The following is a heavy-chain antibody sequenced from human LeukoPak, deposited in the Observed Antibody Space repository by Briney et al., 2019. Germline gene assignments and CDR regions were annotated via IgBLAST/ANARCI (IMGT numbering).Heavy chain of an antibody. CDR1: GGSFSGYY. CDR2: INHSGST. J-gene: IGHJ3*02. Sequence: SETLSLTCAVYGGSFSGYYWSWIRQPPGKGLEWIGEINHSGSTNYNPSLKSRVTISVDTSKNQFSLKLSSVTAADTAVYYCARDTVVISHDAFDIWGLGTMVTVSS. V-gene: IGHV4-34*01. D-gene: IGHD3-22*01. CDR3: ARDTVVISHDAFDI.